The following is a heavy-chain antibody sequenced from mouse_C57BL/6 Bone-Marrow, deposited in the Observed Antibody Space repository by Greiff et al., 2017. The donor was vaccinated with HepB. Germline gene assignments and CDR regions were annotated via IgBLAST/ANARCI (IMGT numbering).Heavy chain of an antibody. J-gene: IGHJ2*01. CDR3: ASTAQATDYFDY. CDR2: IHPNSGST. V-gene: IGHV1-64*01. D-gene: IGHD3-2*02. Sequence: QVQLKQPGAELVKPGASVKLSCKASGYTFTSYWMHWVKQRPGQGLEWIGMIHPNSGSTNYNEKFKSKATLTVDKSSSTAYMQLSSLTSEDSAVYYCASTAQATDYFDYWGQGTTLTVSS. CDR1: GYTFTSYW.